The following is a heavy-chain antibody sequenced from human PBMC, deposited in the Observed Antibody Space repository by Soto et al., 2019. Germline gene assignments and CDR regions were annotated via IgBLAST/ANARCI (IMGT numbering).Heavy chain of an antibody. CDR2: IFHSGTT. J-gene: IGHJ2*01. D-gene: IGHD6-25*01. CDR1: GYSVSSGYY. Sequence: PSETLSLTCAVSGYSVSSGYYWGWIRQPPGKGLEWIGSIFHSGTTYYNPSLKSRVTISLYTSKNQFSLRLSPVPAADTAVYYCARDLRPRDKDWYFDLWARATLVTVS. V-gene: IGHV4-38-2*02. CDR3: ARDLRPRDKDWYFDL.